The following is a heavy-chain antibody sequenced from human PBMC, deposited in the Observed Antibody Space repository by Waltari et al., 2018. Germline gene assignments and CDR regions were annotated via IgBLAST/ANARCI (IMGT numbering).Heavy chain of an antibody. CDR1: GFTFSSYG. J-gene: IGHJ4*02. D-gene: IGHD3-10*01. Sequence: QVKLVESGGGVVQPGGSLRLSCAASGFTFSSYGMHWVPQDPGKGLEWVAFIRYDGSNKYYADSVKGRFTISRDNSKNTLYLQMNSLRAEDTAVYYCYGSGSYYMGPTFDYWGQGTLVTVSS. CDR2: IRYDGSNK. V-gene: IGHV3-30*02. CDR3: YGSGSYYMGPTFDY.